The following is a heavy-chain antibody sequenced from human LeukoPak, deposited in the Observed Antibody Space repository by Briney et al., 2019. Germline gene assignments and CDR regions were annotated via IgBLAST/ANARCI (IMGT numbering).Heavy chain of an antibody. Sequence: GGSLRLSCAASGFTFSSYGMHWVRQAPGKGLEWVAGIWYDGSNKYYADSVKGRFTISRDNSKNTLYLQMNSLRAEDTAVYYCARDLGVETMTTTPLDYWGQGTLVTVSS. J-gene: IGHJ4*02. CDR1: GFTFSSYG. CDR2: IWYDGSNK. V-gene: IGHV3-33*01. CDR3: ARDLGVETMTTTPLDY. D-gene: IGHD2-21*02.